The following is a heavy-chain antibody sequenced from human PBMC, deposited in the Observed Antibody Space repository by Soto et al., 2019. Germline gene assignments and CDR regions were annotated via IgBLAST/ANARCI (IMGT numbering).Heavy chain of an antibody. Sequence: PGGSLRLSCAASGFTFSSYDMHWVRQATGKGLEWVSAIGTAGDTYYPGSVKGRFTISRENAKNSLYLQMNSLRAEDTAVYYCARESRSFGGLHYFDYWGQGTLVTVSS. CDR1: GFTFSSYD. CDR2: IGTAGDT. V-gene: IGHV3-13*01. CDR3: ARESRSFGGLHYFDY. J-gene: IGHJ4*02. D-gene: IGHD3-16*01.